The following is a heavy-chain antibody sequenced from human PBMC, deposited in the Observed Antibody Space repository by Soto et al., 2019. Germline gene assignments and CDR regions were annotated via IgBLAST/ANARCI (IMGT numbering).Heavy chain of an antibody. D-gene: IGHD3-16*01. V-gene: IGHV3-30-3*01. CDR3: ARKMSMNTWYFYY. CDR2: ISHDGGIE. Sequence: HVQLVESGGDVVQPGRSLRLSCAASGFTFSSYDMHWVRQPPGKGLEWVALISHDGGIEYYVNSVKGRFTSSRDNSKKMLEQQMEILIAVDTAGYYFARKMSMNTWYFYYWGQGAMLTVS. CDR1: GFTFSSYD. J-gene: IGHJ4*02.